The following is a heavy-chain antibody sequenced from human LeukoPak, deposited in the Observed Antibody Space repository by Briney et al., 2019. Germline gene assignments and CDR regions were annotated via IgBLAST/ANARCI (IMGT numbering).Heavy chain of an antibody. D-gene: IGHD3-9*01. CDR2: VIPIFGTA. CDR1: GGTFSSYA. J-gene: IGHJ4*02. Sequence: ASVKVSCKASGGTFSSYAISWVRQAPGQGLEWMGGVIPIFGTANYAQKFQGRVTITADKSTSTAYMELSSLRSEDTAVYYCAREGDILTGYTLDYWGQGTLATVSS. CDR3: AREGDILTGYTLDY. V-gene: IGHV1-69*06.